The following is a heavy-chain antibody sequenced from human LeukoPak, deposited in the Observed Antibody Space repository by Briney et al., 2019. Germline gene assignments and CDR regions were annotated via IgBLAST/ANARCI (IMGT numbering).Heavy chain of an antibody. J-gene: IGHJ4*02. V-gene: IGHV1-3*01. D-gene: IGHD3-22*01. CDR1: GYTFTTYP. CDR2: IDAGNGNT. Sequence: GASVKVSCKASGYTFTTYPIYWVRQAPGQRLEWMGWIDAGNGNTKYSQKFQGRVTITRDTSASTAYMELSSLRSEDTAVYYCARGGDSSPFDYWGQGTLVTVSS. CDR3: ARGGDSSPFDY.